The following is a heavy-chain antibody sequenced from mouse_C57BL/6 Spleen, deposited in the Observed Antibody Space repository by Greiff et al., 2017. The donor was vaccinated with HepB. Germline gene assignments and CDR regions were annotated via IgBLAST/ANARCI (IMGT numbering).Heavy chain of an antibody. D-gene: IGHD1-1*01. Sequence: QVQLQQPGAELVMPGASVKLSCKASGYTFTSYWMHWVKQRPGQGLEWIGEIDPSDSYTNYNQKFKGKSTLTVDKSSSTAYMQLSSLTSEDSAVYYCARSYYYVSISHYYAMDYWGQGTSVTVSS. CDR1: GYTFTSYW. CDR3: ARSYYYVSISHYYAMDY. J-gene: IGHJ4*01. CDR2: IDPSDSYT. V-gene: IGHV1-69*01.